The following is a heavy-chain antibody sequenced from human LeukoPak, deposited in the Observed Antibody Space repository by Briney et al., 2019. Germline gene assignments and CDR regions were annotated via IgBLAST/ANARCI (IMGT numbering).Heavy chain of an antibody. CDR3: ARVEPGYSSSWYGVDY. CDR2: ISSSGSTI. J-gene: IGHJ4*02. CDR1: GFTFSSYE. Sequence: GGSLRLSCAASGFTFSSYEMNGVRQAPGKGLEWVSYISSSGSTIYYADSVKGRFTISRDNAKNSLYLQMNSLRAEDTAVYYCARVEPGYSSSWYGVDYWGQGTLVTVSS. V-gene: IGHV3-48*03. D-gene: IGHD6-13*01.